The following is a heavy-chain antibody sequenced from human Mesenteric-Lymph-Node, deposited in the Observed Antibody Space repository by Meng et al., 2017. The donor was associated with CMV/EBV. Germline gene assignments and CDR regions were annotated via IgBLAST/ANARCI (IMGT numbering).Heavy chain of an antibody. CDR3: ARDHGDYFDY. Sequence: LTFTVSACSISSGAYYWSWIRQHPGKGLEWIGYIYYSGSTYYNPSLKSRVTISVDTSKNQFSLKLSSVTAADTAVYYCARDHGDYFDYWGQGTLVTVSS. CDR1: ACSISSGAYY. D-gene: IGHD4-17*01. CDR2: IYYSGST. J-gene: IGHJ4*02. V-gene: IGHV4-31*03.